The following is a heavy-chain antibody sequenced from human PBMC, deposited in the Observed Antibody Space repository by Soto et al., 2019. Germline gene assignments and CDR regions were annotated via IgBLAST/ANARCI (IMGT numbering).Heavy chain of an antibody. CDR2: INHSGST. CDR3: ARLYGLGRYRPNYYYYFYMDV. J-gene: IGHJ6*03. V-gene: IGHV4-34*01. D-gene: IGHD3-10*01. Sequence: SETLSLPCAVYVGYFSGYYWRWIRQPPRKGLEWIGEINHSGSTNYNPSLKSRVTISVDTSKNQFSLKLSSVTAAETAVYYCARLYGLGRYRPNYYYYFYMDVWGKGTTVTVSS. CDR1: VGYFSGYY.